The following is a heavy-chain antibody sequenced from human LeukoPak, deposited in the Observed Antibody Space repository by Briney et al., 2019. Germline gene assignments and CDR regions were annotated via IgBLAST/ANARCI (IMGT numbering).Heavy chain of an antibody. V-gene: IGHV3-53*01. D-gene: IGHD3-10*01. CDR2: IYTSGST. J-gene: IGHJ4*02. CDR3: ARVTTSGSYKFDN. Sequence: GGSLRLSCAASGFTFSSFAMSWVRQAPGKGLEWVSLIYTSGSTYYADSVKGRFTISRDNSKNTLYLQMNSLRAEDTAVYYCARVTTSGSYKFDNWGQGTLVTVSS. CDR1: GFTFSSFA.